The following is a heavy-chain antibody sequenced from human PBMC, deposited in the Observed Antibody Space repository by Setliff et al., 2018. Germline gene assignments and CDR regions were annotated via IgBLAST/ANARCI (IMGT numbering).Heavy chain of an antibody. D-gene: IGHD3-16*01. V-gene: IGHV1-2*06. CDR1: GYTFTGYY. J-gene: IGHJ5*02. CDR3: ARSDFRELVSRLHNWFDP. CDR2: INPNSGGT. Sequence: GASVKVSCKASGYTFTGYYMHWVRQAPGQGLEWMGRINPNSGGTNYAQKFQGRVTMTRDTSISTADMELSRLRSDDTAVYYCARSDFRELVSRLHNWFDPWGQGTLVTVSS.